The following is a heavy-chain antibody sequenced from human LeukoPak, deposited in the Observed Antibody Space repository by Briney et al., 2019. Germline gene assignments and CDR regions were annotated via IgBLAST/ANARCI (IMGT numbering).Heavy chain of an antibody. V-gene: IGHV4-39*01. D-gene: IGHD3-3*01. CDR3: AALTLTGVAGRGWFDA. CDR2: MPFDEQVSDNEIP. CDR1: GDSIYDINWS. J-gene: IGHJ5*02. Sequence: SEPLSLTCSVSGDSIYDINWSWPWIRQLPGKSLGRIVPMPFDEQVSDNEIPSYNPSLKGRATISAEKSKNQLSLKVKSVTGAGTASYYCAALTLTGVAGRGWFDAWGQGTLVIVSS.